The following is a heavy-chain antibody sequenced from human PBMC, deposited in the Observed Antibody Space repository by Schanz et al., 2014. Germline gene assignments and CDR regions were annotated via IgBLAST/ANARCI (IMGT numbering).Heavy chain of an antibody. CDR3: AGAFDSSGYYFDY. Sequence: QLQLVQSGAEVKKPGSSVKVSCKASGGTFSRLTFSWVRQAPGQGLEWMGIVNPSVRGTHFAREFQGRVTVTSDTSTSTVYMELSGLRSEDTAVYYCAGAFDSSGYYFDYWGQGTLVTVSS. J-gene: IGHJ4*02. V-gene: IGHV1-46*03. CDR1: GGTFSRLT. D-gene: IGHD3-22*01. CDR2: VNPSVRGT.